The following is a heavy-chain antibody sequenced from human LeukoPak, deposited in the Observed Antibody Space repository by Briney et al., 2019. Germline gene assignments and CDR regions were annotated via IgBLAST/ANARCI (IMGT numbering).Heavy chain of an antibody. CDR2: IYHSGST. J-gene: IGHJ4*02. Sequence: SETLSLTCAVSGGSISSSNWWSWVRQPPGKGLEWIGEIYHSGSTNYNPSLKSRVTISVDKSKNQFSLKLSSVTAADTAVYYCARSKMVSPAIFDYWGQGTLVTVSS. CDR1: GGSISSSNW. CDR3: ARSKMVSPAIFDY. D-gene: IGHD5-18*01. V-gene: IGHV4-4*02.